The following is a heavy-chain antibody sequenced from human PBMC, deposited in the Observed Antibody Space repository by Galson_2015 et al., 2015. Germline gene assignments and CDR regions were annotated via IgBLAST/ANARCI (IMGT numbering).Heavy chain of an antibody. V-gene: IGHV3-7*01. CDR1: GFTFSNYW. CDR3: ATHPRVSGY. D-gene: IGHD6-13*01. CDR2: IKNDGSEQ. Sequence: SLRLSCAASGFTFSNYWMTWVRQAPGKGLEWVAHIKNDGSEQYYLDSVRGRLTISRDNAKNSLYLQMNSLRAEDTAVYYCATHPRVSGYWGQGTLVTVSS. J-gene: IGHJ4*02.